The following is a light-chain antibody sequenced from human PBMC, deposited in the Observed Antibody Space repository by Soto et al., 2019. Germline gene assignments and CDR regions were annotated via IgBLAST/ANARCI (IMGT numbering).Light chain of an antibody. CDR1: RRDIGGYDH. V-gene: IGLV2-8*01. CDR3: SSFAGSPVV. CDR2: EVS. J-gene: IGLJ2*01. Sequence: QSALTQPPSASGSPGQSVTVSCTGTRRDIGGYDHVSWYQQHPGKAPKLMIFEVSKRPSGVPDRFSASKSGNTASLTVSGLQAEDEADYYCSSFAGSPVVFGGGTKLTVL.